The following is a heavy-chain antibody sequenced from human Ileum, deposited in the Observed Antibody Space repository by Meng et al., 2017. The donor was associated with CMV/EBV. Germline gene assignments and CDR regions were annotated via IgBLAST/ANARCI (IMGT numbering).Heavy chain of an antibody. D-gene: IGHD3-10*01. CDR1: GGSISSSSYY. CDR3: ARIYGLSDY. J-gene: IGHJ4*02. V-gene: IGHV4-39*01. CDR2: IYYSGST. Sequence: SRTCTVSGGSISSSSYYWGWIRQPPGKGLEWIGSIYYSGSTYYNPSLKSRVTISVDTSKNQFSLKLSSVTAADTAVYYCARIYGLSDYWGQGTLVTVSS.